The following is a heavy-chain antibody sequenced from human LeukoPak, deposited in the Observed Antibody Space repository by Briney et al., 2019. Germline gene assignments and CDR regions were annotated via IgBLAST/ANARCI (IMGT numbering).Heavy chain of an antibody. CDR3: ARQEVSYYYYYGMDV. Sequence: ASVKVSCKASGYTFTSYYMHWVRQAPGQGLEWMGIINPSGGSTSYAQKFQGRVTMSRDTSTSTVYMELSSLRSEDTAVYYCARQEVSYYYYYGMDVWGQGTTVTVSS. CDR1: GYTFTSYY. D-gene: IGHD2-8*01. CDR2: INPSGGST. J-gene: IGHJ6*02. V-gene: IGHV1-46*01.